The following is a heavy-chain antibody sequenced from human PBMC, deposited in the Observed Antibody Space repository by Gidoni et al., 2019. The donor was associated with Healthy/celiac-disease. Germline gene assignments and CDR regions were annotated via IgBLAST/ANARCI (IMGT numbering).Heavy chain of an antibody. CDR1: GGSISSYY. CDR2: IYYSGST. Sequence: QVQLQESGPGLVKPSETLSLTCTVPGGSISSYYWSWIRQPPGKGLEWIGYIYYSGSTNYNPSLKSRVTISVDTSKNQFSLKLSSVTAADTAVYYCARGGGKWELRGYFDYWGQGTLVTVSS. J-gene: IGHJ4*02. CDR3: ARGGGKWELRGYFDY. D-gene: IGHD1-26*01. V-gene: IGHV4-59*01.